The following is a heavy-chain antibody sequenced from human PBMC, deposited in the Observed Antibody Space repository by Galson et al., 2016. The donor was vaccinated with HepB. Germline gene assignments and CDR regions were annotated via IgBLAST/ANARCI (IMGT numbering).Heavy chain of an antibody. CDR2: IHSGGTT. CDR1: GFTVSRSY. J-gene: IGHJ5*02. V-gene: IGHV3-53*01. D-gene: IGHD2-2*02. Sequence: SLRLSCAVSGFTVSRSYMSWVRQAPGKGLEWVSVIHSGGTTYYADSVKGRFTISRDNSKNTLYPQMNNLRADDTAVYYCAREGDCSSNSCYTGWFDPWGQGSLVTVSS. CDR3: AREGDCSSNSCYTGWFDP.